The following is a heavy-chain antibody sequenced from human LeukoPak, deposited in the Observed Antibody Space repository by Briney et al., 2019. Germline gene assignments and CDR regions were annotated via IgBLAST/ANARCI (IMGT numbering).Heavy chain of an antibody. D-gene: IGHD3-3*01. V-gene: IGHV6-1*01. CDR2: TYYRSKWYN. CDR1: GDSVSSNSAA. Sequence: SQTLSLTFAISGDSVSSNSAAWNWIRQSPSRGLEWLGRTYYRSKWYNDYAVSVKSRITINPDTSKNQFSLQLNSVTPEDTAVYYCAREGNYDFWSGYYSSFYYYYGMNVWGQGTTVTVSS. J-gene: IGHJ6*02. CDR3: AREGNYDFWSGYYSSFYYYYGMNV.